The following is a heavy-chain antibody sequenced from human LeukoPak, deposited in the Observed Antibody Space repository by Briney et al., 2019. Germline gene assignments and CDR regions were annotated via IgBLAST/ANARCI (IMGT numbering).Heavy chain of an antibody. V-gene: IGHV5-10-1*01. D-gene: IGHD6-19*01. CDR2: IDPSDSYT. Sequence: GEPLKISCKGSGYSFTSYWISWVRQMPGKGLEWMGRIDPSDSYTNYSPSFQGHVTISADKSISTAYLQWSSLKASDTAMYYCARHGSLNGYSGWYIYWGQGTLVTVSS. J-gene: IGHJ4*02. CDR1: GYSFTSYW. CDR3: ARHGSLNGYSGWYIY.